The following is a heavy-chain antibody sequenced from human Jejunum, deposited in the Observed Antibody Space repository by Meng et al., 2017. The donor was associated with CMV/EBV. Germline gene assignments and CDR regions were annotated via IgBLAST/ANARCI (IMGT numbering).Heavy chain of an antibody. J-gene: IGHJ4*02. D-gene: IGHD1-26*01. CDR1: GYTFTNYG. CDR2: ISAYNGNT. V-gene: IGHV1-18*01. CDR3: ARVEVGITSGDY. Sequence: AQLVQSVGEVKKPGDSLKVSCKASGYTFTNYGITWVRQAPGQGLEWMGWISAYNGNTNYAQTLQGRVTMTTDTSTSTAYMELRSLRSDDTAVYYCARVEVGITSGDYWGQGTLVTVSS.